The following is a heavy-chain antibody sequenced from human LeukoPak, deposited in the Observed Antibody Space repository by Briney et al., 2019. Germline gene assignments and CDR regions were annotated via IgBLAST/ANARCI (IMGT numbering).Heavy chain of an antibody. CDR1: GGSFSGYY. CDR3: ARGKGRVRGVITPPYYYGMDV. Sequence: PSETLSLTCAVYGGSFSGYYWSWIRQPPGKGLEWIGEINHSGSTNYNPSLKSRVTISVDTSKNQFSLQLSSVTAADTAVYYCARGKGRVRGVITPPYYYGMDVWGQGTTVTVSS. J-gene: IGHJ6*02. CDR2: INHSGST. D-gene: IGHD3-10*01. V-gene: IGHV4-34*01.